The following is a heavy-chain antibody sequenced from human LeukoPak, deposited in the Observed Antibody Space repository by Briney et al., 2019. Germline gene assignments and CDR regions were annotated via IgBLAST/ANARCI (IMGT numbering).Heavy chain of an antibody. CDR3: ARGVAGVYFYYYMDV. D-gene: IGHD1-14*01. J-gene: IGHJ6*03. V-gene: IGHV1-2*02. CDR2: INTKSGAT. CDR1: GYTLTGYC. Sequence: ASVKVSCKASGYTLTGYCMHWVRQAPGQGLEWLGWINTKSGATNYAQNFQGRVTMTRDTSISTAYMELSSLRSDDTAVYYCARGVAGVYFYYYMDVWGKGTTVTVSS.